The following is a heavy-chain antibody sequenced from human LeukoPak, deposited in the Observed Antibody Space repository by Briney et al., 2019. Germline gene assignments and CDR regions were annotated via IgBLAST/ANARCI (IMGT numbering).Heavy chain of an antibody. CDR2: IKEDGSEK. Sequence: GGSLRLSCAASGFTLSSYWMSWVRQAPGKGLEWVANIKEDGSEKYYVDSVEGRFTISRDNAKNSLYLHMNSLTAEDTAMYYCARDWVAGVPFDAFDIWGQGTMVSVSS. CDR3: ARDWVAGVPFDAFDI. D-gene: IGHD3-10*01. CDR1: GFTLSSYW. V-gene: IGHV3-7*01. J-gene: IGHJ3*02.